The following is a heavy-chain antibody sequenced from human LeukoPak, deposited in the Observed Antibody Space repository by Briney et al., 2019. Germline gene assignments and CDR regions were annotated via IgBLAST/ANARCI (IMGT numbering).Heavy chain of an antibody. J-gene: IGHJ3*02. Sequence: PSQTLSLTCTVSGGSISSGSYYWSWIRQPAGKGLEWIGRIYTSGSTNYNPSLKSRVTISVDTSKNQFSLKLSSVTAADTAVYYCARVGGRGASFAFDIWGQGTMVTVSS. CDR3: ARVGGRGASFAFDI. D-gene: IGHD1-26*01. CDR2: IYTSGST. CDR1: GGSISSGSYY. V-gene: IGHV4-61*02.